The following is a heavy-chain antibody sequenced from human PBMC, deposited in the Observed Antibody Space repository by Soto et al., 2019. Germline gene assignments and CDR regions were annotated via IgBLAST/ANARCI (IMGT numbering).Heavy chain of an antibody. CDR3: ARYPLVRGYNWFDP. Sequence: QVQLVQSGAEVKKPGASVKVSCKASGYTFTSYAMHWVRQAPGQRLEWMGWINAGNGNTKYSQKFQGRVTITRDTSASTAYMELSSLRSEDTAVYYCARYPLVRGYNWFDPWGQGTLVTVSS. V-gene: IGHV1-3*01. J-gene: IGHJ5*02. CDR2: INAGNGNT. D-gene: IGHD3-10*01. CDR1: GYTFTSYA.